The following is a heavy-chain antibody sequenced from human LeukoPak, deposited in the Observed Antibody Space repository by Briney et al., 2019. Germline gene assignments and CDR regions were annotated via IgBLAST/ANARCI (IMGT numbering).Heavy chain of an antibody. CDR2: ISYDGSNK. V-gene: IGHV3-30*03. Sequence: GGSLRLSCAASGFTFSSYGMHWVRQAPGKGLEWVAVISYDGSNKYYADSVKGRFTISRDNSKNTLYLQMNSLRAEDTAVYYCSRRLCASGSYWSAPCNGMDVWGQGTTVTVSS. D-gene: IGHD3-10*01. J-gene: IGHJ6*02. CDR3: SRRLCASGSYWSAPCNGMDV. CDR1: GFTFSSYG.